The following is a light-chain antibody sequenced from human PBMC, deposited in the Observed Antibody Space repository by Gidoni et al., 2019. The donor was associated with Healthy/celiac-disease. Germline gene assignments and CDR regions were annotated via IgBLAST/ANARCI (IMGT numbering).Light chain of an antibody. CDR3: QQRTNWLT. CDR2: DAS. V-gene: IGKV3-11*01. CDR1: QCVSSY. J-gene: IGKJ4*01. Sequence: EIVLTQSPATLSLSPGERATLSCRASQCVSSYLAWYQQKPVQAPRLLIYDASNRATGIPARFSGSGSGTDFTLTISSLEPEDFAVYYCQQRTNWLTFGGGTKVEIK.